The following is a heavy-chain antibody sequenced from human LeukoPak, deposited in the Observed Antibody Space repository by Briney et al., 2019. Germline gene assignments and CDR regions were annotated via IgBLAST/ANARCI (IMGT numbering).Heavy chain of an antibody. D-gene: IGHD2-2*01. V-gene: IGHV1-69*06. CDR2: IIPIFGTA. Sequence: SVKVSCKASGGTFSSYAISWVRQAPGQGLEWMGGIIPIFGTANYAQKFQGGVTITADKSTSTAYMELSSLRSEDTAVYYCARTPIVVVPAEPYYFDYWGQGTLVTVSS. CDR1: GGTFSSYA. CDR3: ARTPIVVVPAEPYYFDY. J-gene: IGHJ4*02.